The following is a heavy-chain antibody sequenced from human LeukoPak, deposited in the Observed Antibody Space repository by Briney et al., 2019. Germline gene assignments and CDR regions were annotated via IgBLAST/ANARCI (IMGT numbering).Heavy chain of an antibody. V-gene: IGHV1-69*05. J-gene: IGHJ4*02. Sequence: ASVKVSCKASGGTFSSYAISWVRQAPGQGLEWMGRIILIFGTANYAQKFQGRVTITTDESTSTSYMELSSLRSEDTAVYYCARVSIVGATTDFDYWGQGTLVTVSS. D-gene: IGHD1-26*01. CDR3: ARVSIVGATTDFDY. CDR1: GGTFSSYA. CDR2: IILIFGTA.